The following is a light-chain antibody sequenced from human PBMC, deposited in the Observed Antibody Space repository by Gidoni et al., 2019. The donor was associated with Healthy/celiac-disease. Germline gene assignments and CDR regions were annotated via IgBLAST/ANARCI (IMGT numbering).Light chain of an antibody. CDR2: AAP. Sequence: DIQMTQSPSSLSASVGDRVTITCQASQDISNYLNWYQQKPGKAPKLLIYAAPNLETGVPSRFSGSGSGTDFTFTISSLQPEDIATYYCQQYDNLPLTFGGGTKVEIK. CDR3: QQYDNLPLT. CDR1: QDISNY. V-gene: IGKV1-33*01. J-gene: IGKJ4*01.